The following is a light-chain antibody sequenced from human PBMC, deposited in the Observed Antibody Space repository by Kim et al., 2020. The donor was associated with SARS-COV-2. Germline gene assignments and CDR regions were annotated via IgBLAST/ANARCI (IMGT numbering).Light chain of an antibody. V-gene: IGLV2-14*03. CDR1: SSDVGGYNY. Sequence: ITISCNETSSDVGGYNYVSWYQQHPGKAPKLMIYDVSNRPSGVSNRFSGSKSGNTASLTISGLQAEDEADYYCSSYTSSSTLTYVFGTGTKVTVL. CDR3: SSYTSSSTLTYV. J-gene: IGLJ1*01. CDR2: DVS.